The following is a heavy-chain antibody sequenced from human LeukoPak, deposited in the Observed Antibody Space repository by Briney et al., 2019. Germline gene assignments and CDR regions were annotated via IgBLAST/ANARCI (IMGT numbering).Heavy chain of an antibody. CDR2: IHPNNGKT. V-gene: IGHV1-2*02. Sequence: ASVRVSCKASGYTFTGIHMHWVRQAPGQALEWMGWIHPNNGKTNYAQKFRGRVTMTTDTSITTTYMELSGLTSDDTAMYYCARHSSNWFDPWGQGTLVTVFS. J-gene: IGHJ5*02. CDR1: GYTFTGIH. CDR3: ARHSSNWFDP.